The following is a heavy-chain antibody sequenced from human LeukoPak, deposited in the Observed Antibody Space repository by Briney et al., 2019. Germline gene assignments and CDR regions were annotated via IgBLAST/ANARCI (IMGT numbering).Heavy chain of an antibody. CDR3: ATDGHATYHYFHMDV. D-gene: IGHD2-15*01. J-gene: IGHJ6*03. V-gene: IGHV3-23*01. CDR2: ISASGGAT. Sequence: GGSLRLSCAVSGFTFSSHAMSWVRQAPGKGLEWVSCISASGGATWYGDSVQGRFTISRDNSKNTVFLQMNDLRADDTAIYYCATDGHATYHYFHMDVWGKGTMVTVSS. CDR1: GFTFSSHA.